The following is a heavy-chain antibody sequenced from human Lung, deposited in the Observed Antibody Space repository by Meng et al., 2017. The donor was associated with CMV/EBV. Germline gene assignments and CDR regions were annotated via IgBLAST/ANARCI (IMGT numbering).Heavy chain of an antibody. Sequence: ASXXVSXKASGYTFTSYYMHWVRQAPGQGLEWMGIINPSGGSTSYAQKFQGRVTMTRDTSTSTVYMELSSLRSEDTAVYYCARAGRYCSSTGCYNEDYYYYYGMDVWXQGTXVTVSS. J-gene: IGHJ6*02. V-gene: IGHV1-46*01. D-gene: IGHD2-2*02. CDR3: ARAGRYCSSTGCYNEDYYYYYGMDV. CDR2: INPSGGST. CDR1: GYTFTSYY.